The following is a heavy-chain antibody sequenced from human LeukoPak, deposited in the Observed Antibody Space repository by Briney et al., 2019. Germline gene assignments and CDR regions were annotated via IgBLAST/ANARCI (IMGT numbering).Heavy chain of an antibody. CDR1: GGSISSSSYY. J-gene: IGHJ4*02. Sequence: SETLSLTCTVSGGSISSSSYYWGWICQPPGKVLEWIWSILYSGHTYYNASLKSRVTISVDTSKNHFSLKLSSVTSADTAVYYCARRSSGGGLFDYWGQGTLVTVSS. V-gene: IGHV4-39*02. CDR3: ARRSSGGGLFDY. D-gene: IGHD3-22*01. CDR2: ILYSGHT.